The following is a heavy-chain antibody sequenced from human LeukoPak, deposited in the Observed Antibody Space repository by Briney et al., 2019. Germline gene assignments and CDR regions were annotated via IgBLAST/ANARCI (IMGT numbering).Heavy chain of an antibody. Sequence: GESLKISCKGSGYSFATYWIGWVRQVPGKGLEWMGIIYPGDSDTRYSPSFQGQVTISADKSINTAYLQWGSLKASDTAMYYCARFGGLQLTSMAPRGYFDYWGQGTLVTVSS. CDR1: GYSFATYW. D-gene: IGHD2/OR15-2a*01. V-gene: IGHV5-51*01. J-gene: IGHJ4*02. CDR3: ARFGGLQLTSMAPRGYFDY. CDR2: IYPGDSDT.